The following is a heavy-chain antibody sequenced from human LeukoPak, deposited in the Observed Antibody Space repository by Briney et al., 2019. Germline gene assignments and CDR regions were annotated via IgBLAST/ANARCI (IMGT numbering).Heavy chain of an antibody. D-gene: IGHD6-13*01. CDR2: IKLGGST. J-gene: IGHJ4*02. Sequence: SETLSLTCAVDGESVSGNYWSWIRQPPGKGLEWIGEIKLGGSTYYNPSLKSRVTISVDTSKNQFSLKLSSVTAADTAVYYCARVKRTGIAAAGGDYWGQGTLVTVSS. CDR3: ARVKRTGIAAAGGDY. CDR1: GESVSGNY. V-gene: IGHV4-34*01.